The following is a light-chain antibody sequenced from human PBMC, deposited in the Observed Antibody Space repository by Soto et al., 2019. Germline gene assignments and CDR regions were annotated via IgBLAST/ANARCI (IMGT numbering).Light chain of an antibody. CDR3: QQYGSSPPYT. CDR2: GSS. CDR1: QSVSNNY. J-gene: IGKJ2*01. Sequence: EVVLTQSPGTLSLSPGERATLSCRASQSVSNNYLAWYQQKPGQSPKLLIFGSSDRATGIPDRFSGSGSGTDFTLTISILEPEDFALYYCQQYGSSPPYTFGQGTKLEIK. V-gene: IGKV3-20*01.